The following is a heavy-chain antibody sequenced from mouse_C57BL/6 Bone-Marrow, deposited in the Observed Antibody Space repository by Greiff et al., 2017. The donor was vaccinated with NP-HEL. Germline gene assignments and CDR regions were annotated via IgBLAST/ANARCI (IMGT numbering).Heavy chain of an antibody. CDR2: IDPSDSYT. J-gene: IGHJ1*03. CDR3: ASYSNYLYWYFDV. Sequence: VQLQQPGAELVKPGASVKLSCKASGYTFTSYWMQWVKQRPGQGLEWIGEIDPSDSYTNYNQKFKGKATLTVDTSSSTAYMQLSSLTSEDSAVYYCASYSNYLYWYFDVWGTGTTVTVSS. D-gene: IGHD2-5*01. CDR1: GYTFTSYW. V-gene: IGHV1-50*01.